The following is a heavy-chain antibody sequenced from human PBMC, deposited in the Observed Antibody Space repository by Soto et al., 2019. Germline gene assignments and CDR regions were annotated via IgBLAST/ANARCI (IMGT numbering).Heavy chain of an antibody. CDR2: INHSGST. J-gene: IGHJ6*02. D-gene: IGHD3-10*01. Sequence: PSETLSLTCAVYGGSFSGYYWSWIRQPPGKGLEWIGEINHSGSTNYNPSLKSRVTISVDTSKNQSSLKLSSVTAADTAVYYCARKGMLRLLWFGDPTQYGMDVWGQGTTVTVSS. CDR3: ARKGMLRLLWFGDPTQYGMDV. V-gene: IGHV4-34*01. CDR1: GGSFSGYY.